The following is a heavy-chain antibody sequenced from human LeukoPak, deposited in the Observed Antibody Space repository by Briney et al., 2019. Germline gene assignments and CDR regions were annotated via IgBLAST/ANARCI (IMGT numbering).Heavy chain of an antibody. CDR1: GLIFSSYW. Sequence: PGGSLRLSCAASGLIFSSYWMSWVRQAPGKGLEWVDNIKQDGSEKYYVDSVKGRFTISRDNAKNSLYLQMNSLRAEDTAVYYCARGGESYYDSSGYYYFDYWGQGTLVTVSS. J-gene: IGHJ4*02. CDR3: ARGGESYYDSSGYYYFDY. V-gene: IGHV3-7*01. D-gene: IGHD3-22*01. CDR2: IKQDGSEK.